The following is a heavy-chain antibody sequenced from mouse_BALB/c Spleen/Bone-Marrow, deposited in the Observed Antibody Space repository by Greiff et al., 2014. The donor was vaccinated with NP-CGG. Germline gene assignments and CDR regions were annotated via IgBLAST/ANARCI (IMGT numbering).Heavy chain of an antibody. J-gene: IGHJ4*01. Sequence: VQLKDSGGGLVKPGGSLKLSCAASGFTFSSYAMSWVRQTPEKRLEWVASISSGGSTYYPDSVKGRFTISRDNARNILYLQMSSLRSEDTAMYYCARYDYDGAYAMDYWGQGTSVTVSS. CDR3: ARYDYDGAYAMDY. CDR1: GFTFSSYA. D-gene: IGHD2-4*01. V-gene: IGHV5-6-5*01. CDR2: ISSGGST.